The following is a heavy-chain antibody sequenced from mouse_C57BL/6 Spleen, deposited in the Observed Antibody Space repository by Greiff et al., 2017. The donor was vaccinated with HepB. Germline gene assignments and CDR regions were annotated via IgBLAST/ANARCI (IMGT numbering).Heavy chain of an antibody. J-gene: IGHJ3*01. Sequence: EVMLLEPGAGLVKPGGSLKLSCAASGFTFSNYGMHWVRQAPGKGLEWVAYISTDSSTTYYADKLKGRFTISRDNAKNTRFLQLTSLRSEDTAMYYCAPNDGYFAYWGQGTLVTVAA. D-gene: IGHD2-3*01. CDR1: GFTFSNYG. CDR2: ISTDSSTT. V-gene: IGHV5-17*01. CDR3: APNDGYFAY.